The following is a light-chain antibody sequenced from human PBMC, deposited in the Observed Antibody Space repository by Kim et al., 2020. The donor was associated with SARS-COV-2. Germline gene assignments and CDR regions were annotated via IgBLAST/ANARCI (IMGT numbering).Light chain of an antibody. CDR2: YDT. J-gene: IGLJ3*02. V-gene: IGLV3-21*04. Sequence: ALGRTARIYCGGDDIGSKSVHWYQQRPGQAPVLVIYYDTDRPAGIPVRFSGSNSGNTAALTISGVEAGDEADYYCQVWDSARLRWVFGGGTQLTVL. CDR3: QVWDSARLRWV. CDR1: DIGSKS.